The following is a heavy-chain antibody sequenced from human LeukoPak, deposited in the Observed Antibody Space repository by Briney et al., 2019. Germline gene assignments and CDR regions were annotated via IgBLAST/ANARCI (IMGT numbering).Heavy chain of an antibody. CDR2: ISAYNGNT. V-gene: IGHV1-18*01. CDR1: GYTFTSYG. D-gene: IGHD6-6*01. Sequence: ASVKVSCKASGYTFTSYGISWVRQAPGQGLEWMGWISAYNGNTNYAQKLQGRVTMTTDTSTSTAYMELRSLRSDDAAVYYCASFEYSSSSTQPFDYWGQGTLVTVSS. J-gene: IGHJ4*02. CDR3: ASFEYSSSSTQPFDY.